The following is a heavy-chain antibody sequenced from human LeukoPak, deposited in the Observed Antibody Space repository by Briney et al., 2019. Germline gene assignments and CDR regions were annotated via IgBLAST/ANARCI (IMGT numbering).Heavy chain of an antibody. Sequence: GGSLRLSCAASGFTFGDYAMHWVRQAPGKGLEWVSGISWNSGSIGYADSVKGRFTISRDNSKNSLYLQMNSLRADDTALYYCATEPADSSGYYFDYWGQGTLVTVSS. J-gene: IGHJ4*02. CDR1: GFTFGDYA. V-gene: IGHV3-9*01. CDR3: ATEPADSSGYYFDY. CDR2: ISWNSGSI. D-gene: IGHD3-22*01.